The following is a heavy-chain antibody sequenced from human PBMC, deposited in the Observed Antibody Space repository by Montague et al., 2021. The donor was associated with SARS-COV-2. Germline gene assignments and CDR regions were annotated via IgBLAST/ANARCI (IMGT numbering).Heavy chain of an antibody. D-gene: IGHD3-22*01. J-gene: IGHJ4*02. V-gene: IGHV4-59*13. Sequence: SETLSLTCTVSGGSISSYYWSWIRQPPGKGLEWIGYIYYSGSTNYNPSLKSQVTISVDTSKNQFSLKLSSVTAADTAVYYCAGDSHYYDSSGHFDYWGQGTLVTVSS. CDR1: GGSISSYY. CDR2: IYYSGST. CDR3: AGDSHYYDSSGHFDY.